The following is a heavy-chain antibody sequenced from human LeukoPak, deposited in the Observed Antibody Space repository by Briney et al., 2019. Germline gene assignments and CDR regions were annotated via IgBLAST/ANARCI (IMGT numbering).Heavy chain of an antibody. CDR1: GFTFSNAW. Sequence: PGGYLRLSCAASGFTFSNAWMSWVRQAPGKGLEWVGRIKSKTDGGTTDYAAPVKGRFTISRDDSKNTLYLQMNSLKTEDAAVYYCTTDPQRYGDYVELDYWGQGTLVTVSS. J-gene: IGHJ4*02. CDR3: TTDPQRYGDYVELDY. CDR2: IKSKTDGGTT. D-gene: IGHD4-17*01. V-gene: IGHV3-15*01.